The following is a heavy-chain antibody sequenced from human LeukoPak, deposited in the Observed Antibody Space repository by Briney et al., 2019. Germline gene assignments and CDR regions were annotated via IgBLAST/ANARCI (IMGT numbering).Heavy chain of an antibody. CDR3: ARVVGTDEGADY. CDR1: GFTFRNYW. V-gene: IGHV3-7*04. Sequence: PGGPLRLSCAASGFTFRNYWMNWVRQAPGKGLEWVANIKPDGSEKRYVDSVKGRFTISRDNAKNSLYLQMNSLRAEDTAVYYCARVVGTDEGADYWGQGTLVTVSS. CDR2: IKPDGSEK. D-gene: IGHD1-7*01. J-gene: IGHJ4*02.